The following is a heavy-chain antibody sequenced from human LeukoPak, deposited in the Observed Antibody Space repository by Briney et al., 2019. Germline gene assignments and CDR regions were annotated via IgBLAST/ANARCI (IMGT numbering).Heavy chain of an antibody. CDR1: GGSISSGSYY. Sequence: ASETLPLTCTVSGGSISSGSYYWSWIRQPAGKGLEWIGRIYTSGSTNYNPSLKSRVTISVDTSKNQFSLKLSSVTAADTAVYYCARDSPSYYYMDVWGKGTTVTVSS. CDR3: ARDSPSYYYMDV. J-gene: IGHJ6*03. V-gene: IGHV4-61*02. CDR2: IYTSGST.